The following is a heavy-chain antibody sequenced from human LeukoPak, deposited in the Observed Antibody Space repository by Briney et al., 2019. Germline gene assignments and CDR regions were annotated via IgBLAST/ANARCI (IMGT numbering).Heavy chain of an antibody. Sequence: SVKVSCKASGGTVSSYAISWVRQAPGQGLEWMGGIIPIFGTANYVQKFRGRVTITADESTSTAYMELSSLRSEDTAVYYCARVFYYGSGSSFDYWGQGTLVTVSS. V-gene: IGHV1-69*13. CDR2: IIPIFGTA. D-gene: IGHD3-10*01. J-gene: IGHJ4*02. CDR3: ARVFYYGSGSSFDY. CDR1: GGTVSSYA.